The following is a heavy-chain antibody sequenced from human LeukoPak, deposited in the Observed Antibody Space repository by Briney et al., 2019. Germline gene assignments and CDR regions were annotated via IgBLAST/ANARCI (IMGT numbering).Heavy chain of an antibody. CDR1: GFTFDDYA. J-gene: IGHJ6*04. CDR3: ANRDV. Sequence: GRSLRLSCAASGFTFDDYAMHWVRQAPGKGLEWASGISWNSGSIVYADSVKGRFTISRDNAKNSLYPQMNSLRAEDTALYYCANRDVGGKGTTVTVSS. CDR2: ISWNSGSI. V-gene: IGHV3-9*01.